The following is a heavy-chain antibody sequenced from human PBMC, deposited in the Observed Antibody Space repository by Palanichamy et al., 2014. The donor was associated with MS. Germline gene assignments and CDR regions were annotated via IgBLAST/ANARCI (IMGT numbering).Heavy chain of an antibody. J-gene: IGHJ3*01. V-gene: IGHV4-39*01. CDR3: ATFDCTGYSCCGWCTSDV. CDR1: GGSISSSSYY. D-gene: IGHD2-8*02. Sequence: QLQLQESGPRLVKPSETLSLTCSVSGGSISSSSYYWGWFRQPPGKGLEWIGTIDHSGSTNYNPSLKSRVSLSVDTSTNQVSLKLSPVTAADTSVYFCATFDCTGYSCCGWCTSDVWGQGTMVTVSS. CDR2: IDHSGST.